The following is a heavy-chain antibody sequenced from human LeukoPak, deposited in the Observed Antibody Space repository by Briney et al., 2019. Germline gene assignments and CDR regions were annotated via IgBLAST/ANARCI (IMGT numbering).Heavy chain of an antibody. Sequence: SETLSLTCTVSGGSISSYYWSWIRQPPGKGLEGIGYIYYSGSTNYNPSLKSRVTMSVDTSKNQFSLKLSSVTAADTAVYYCARLLWFGEAPNWFDPWGQGTLVTVSS. D-gene: IGHD3-10*01. V-gene: IGHV4-59*01. CDR1: GGSISSYY. CDR3: ARLLWFGEAPNWFDP. CDR2: IYYSGST. J-gene: IGHJ5*02.